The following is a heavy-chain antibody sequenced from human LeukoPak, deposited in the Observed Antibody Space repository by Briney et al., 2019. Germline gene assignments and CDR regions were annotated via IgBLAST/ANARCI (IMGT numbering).Heavy chain of an antibody. CDR1: GFTFSSYA. Sequence: PGGSLRLSCAASGFTFSSYAMHWVRQAPGKGLEWVSAISGDSRYIYYADSVRGRFTISRDNAENSLYLQMNSLRVEDTAVYYCARAPTVLVGYCSSSSCQADYWGQGTLVTVYS. J-gene: IGHJ4*02. CDR2: ISGDSRYI. V-gene: IGHV3-21*01. CDR3: ARAPTVLVGYCSSSSCQADY. D-gene: IGHD2-2*01.